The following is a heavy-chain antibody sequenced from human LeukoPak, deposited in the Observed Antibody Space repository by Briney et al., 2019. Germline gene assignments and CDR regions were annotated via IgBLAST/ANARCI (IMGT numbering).Heavy chain of an antibody. CDR1: GYTLTSYG. Sequence: ASVKVSCKASGYTLTSYGISWVRQAPGQGLEWMGWISAYNGNTNYAQKLQGRVTMTTDTSTSTAYMELRCLRSDDTAVYYCARLHLEAPFDYWGQGTLVTVSS. CDR3: ARLHLEAPFDY. V-gene: IGHV1-18*01. CDR2: ISAYNGNT. D-gene: IGHD3-3*01. J-gene: IGHJ4*02.